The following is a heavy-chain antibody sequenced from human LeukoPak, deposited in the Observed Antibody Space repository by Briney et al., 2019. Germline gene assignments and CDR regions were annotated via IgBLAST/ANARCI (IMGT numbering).Heavy chain of an antibody. Sequence: PSETLSLTCTVSGGSISSSSYYWGWIRQPPGKGLEWIGSIYHSGSTYYNPSLKSRVTISVDTSKNQFSLKLSSVTAADTAVYYCARRDYSNGGFDYWGQGTLVTVSS. CDR3: ARRDYSNGGFDY. D-gene: IGHD4-11*01. CDR2: IYHSGST. V-gene: IGHV4-39*07. CDR1: GGSISSSSYY. J-gene: IGHJ4*02.